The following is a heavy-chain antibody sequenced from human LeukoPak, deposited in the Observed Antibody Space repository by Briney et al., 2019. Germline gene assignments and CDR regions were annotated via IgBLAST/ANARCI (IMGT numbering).Heavy chain of an antibody. CDR1: GYTFTGYY. J-gene: IGHJ4*02. CDR2: INPNSGGT. Sequence: ASVKVSCKASGYTFTGYYMHWVRQAPGQGLEWMGWINPNSGGTNYAQKFQGWVTMTRDTSISTAYMELSRLRSDDTAVYYCARSHPNYDILTGYYMGGLAHFDYWGQGTLVTVSS. D-gene: IGHD3-9*01. V-gene: IGHV1-2*04. CDR3: ARSHPNYDILTGYYMGGLAHFDY.